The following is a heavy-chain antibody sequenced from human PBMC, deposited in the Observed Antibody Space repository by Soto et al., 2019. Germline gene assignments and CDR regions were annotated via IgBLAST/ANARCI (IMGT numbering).Heavy chain of an antibody. CDR2: VSNEGKTK. Sequence: QVQLVESGGGVVRPGTSLRLSCAASGFTFSSHGMHWVRQAPGKGLEWVAVVSNEGKTKYYADSVKGRFTLSRDNSRNTLSLQMNSLNFEDTGLYYCAKEASGSRFAFDVWGQGTMVTLSS. V-gene: IGHV3-30*18. J-gene: IGHJ3*01. CDR1: GFTFSSHG. D-gene: IGHD1-26*01. CDR3: AKEASGSRFAFDV.